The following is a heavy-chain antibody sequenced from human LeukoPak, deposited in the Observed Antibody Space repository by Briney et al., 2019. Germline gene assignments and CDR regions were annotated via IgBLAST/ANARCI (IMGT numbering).Heavy chain of an antibody. V-gene: IGHV1-2*02. J-gene: IGHJ4*02. D-gene: IGHD2-15*01. Sequence: ASVKDSCKASGYTFTGYYMHWVRQAPGQGLEWMGWINPNSGGTNYAQKFQGRVTMTRDTSISTAYMELSRLRSDDTAVYYCARGVVVAATLLFDYWGQGTLVTVSS. CDR3: ARGVVVAATLLFDY. CDR2: INPNSGGT. CDR1: GYTFTGYY.